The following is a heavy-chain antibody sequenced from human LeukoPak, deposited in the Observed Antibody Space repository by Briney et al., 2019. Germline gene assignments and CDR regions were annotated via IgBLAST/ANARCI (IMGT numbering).Heavy chain of an antibody. J-gene: IGHJ4*02. V-gene: IGHV1-69*13. D-gene: IGHD3-22*01. CDR2: IIPIFGTA. CDR1: GGTFSSYA. CDR3: ALDGIFNYDSSGYYYTEYYFDY. Sequence: ASVKVSCKASGGTFSSYAISWVRQAPGQGLECMGGIIPIFGTANYAQKFQGRVTITADESTSTAYMELSSLRSEDTAVYYCALDGIFNYDSSGYYYTEYYFDYWGQGTLVTVSS.